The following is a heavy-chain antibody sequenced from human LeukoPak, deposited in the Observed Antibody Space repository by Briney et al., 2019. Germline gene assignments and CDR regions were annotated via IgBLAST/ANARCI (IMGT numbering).Heavy chain of an antibody. V-gene: IGHV3-15*01. CDR2: IKSKTDGGTT. J-gene: IGHJ4*02. D-gene: IGHD4/OR15-4a*01. CDR3: AKDGYYGTRVLYYFDY. CDR1: GFTFSNAW. Sequence: GGSLRLSCAASGFTFSNAWMSWVRQAPGKGLEWVGRIKSKTDGGTTDYAAPVRGRFTISRDDSKNTLYLQMNSLRAEDTAVYYCAKDGYYGTRVLYYFDYWGQGTLVTVSS.